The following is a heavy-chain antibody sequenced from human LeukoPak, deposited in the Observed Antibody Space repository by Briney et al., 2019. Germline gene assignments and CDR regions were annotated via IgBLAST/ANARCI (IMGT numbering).Heavy chain of an antibody. V-gene: IGHV3-7*01. CDR3: ARVKEGFWSGYYPLQH. D-gene: IGHD3-3*01. Sequence: GGSLRLSCAASGFTFSSFWLSWLPQAPGKGRVWVANIKQDGREKYYVDSVKGRFTISRDNAKNSLYLQMNSLRAEDTAVYYCARVKEGFWSGYYPLQHWGQGTLVTVSS. CDR1: GFTFSSFW. CDR2: IKQDGREK. J-gene: IGHJ1*01.